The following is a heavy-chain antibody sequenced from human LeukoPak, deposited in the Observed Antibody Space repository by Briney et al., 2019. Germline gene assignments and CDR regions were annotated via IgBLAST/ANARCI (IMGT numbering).Heavy chain of an antibody. V-gene: IGHV4-31*03. J-gene: IGHJ2*01. CDR1: GGSISSGGYS. CDR3: ARDSGARSGYLDL. D-gene: IGHD4-17*01. Sequence: SQTLSLTCTVSGGSISSGGYSWSWIRQHPGKGLEWIGYIYYSGSTYYNPSLKSRVTISVDTSKNQFSLKLSSVTAADTAVYYCARDSGARSGYLDLWGRGTLVTVSS. CDR2: IYYSGST.